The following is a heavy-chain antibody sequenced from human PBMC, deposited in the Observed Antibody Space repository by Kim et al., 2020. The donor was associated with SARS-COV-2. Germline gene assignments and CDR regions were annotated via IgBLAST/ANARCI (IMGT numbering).Heavy chain of an antibody. V-gene: IGHV3-30*07. Sequence: KGRFTISRDNSKNTLYLQMKSLRAEDTAVYYCARRGYSSSRRKADDAFDIWGQGTMVTVSS. D-gene: IGHD6-13*01. J-gene: IGHJ3*02. CDR3: ARRGYSSSRRKADDAFDI.